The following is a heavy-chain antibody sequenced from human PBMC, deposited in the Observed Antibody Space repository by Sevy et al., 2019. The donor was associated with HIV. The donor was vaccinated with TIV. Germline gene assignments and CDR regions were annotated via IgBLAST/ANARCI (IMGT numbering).Heavy chain of an antibody. J-gene: IGHJ3*02. CDR1: GYRFTTYW. CDR2: IYPGDSDT. CDR3: AREFYYGSGNYYGDAFDI. D-gene: IGHD3-10*01. Sequence: GESLKISCKVSGYRFTTYWIGWVRQMPGKGLEWMGIIYPGDSDTRYSPSFQGQVTISADKSINTAYLQWSSLKASDTAMYYSAREFYYGSGNYYGDAFDIWGQGTMVTVSS. V-gene: IGHV5-51*01.